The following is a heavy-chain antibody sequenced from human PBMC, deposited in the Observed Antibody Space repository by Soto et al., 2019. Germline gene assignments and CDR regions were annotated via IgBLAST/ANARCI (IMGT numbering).Heavy chain of an antibody. CDR2: ISAYNGNT. D-gene: IGHD4-17*01. CDR1: CYAFSSDG. V-gene: IGHV1-18*01. Sequence: SVKVSWKAACYAFSSDGISWGRQAPGQGLEWMGWISAYNGNTNYAQKLQGRVTMTTDTSTSTAYMELRSLRSDDTAVYYCARANGESYGMDVWGQGTTVTVYS. J-gene: IGHJ6*02. CDR3: ARANGESYGMDV.